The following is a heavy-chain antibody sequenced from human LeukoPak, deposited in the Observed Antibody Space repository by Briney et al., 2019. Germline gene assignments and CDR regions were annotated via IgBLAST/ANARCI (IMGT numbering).Heavy chain of an antibody. CDR3: ARGFPIDY. CDR1: GFTFNNSW. J-gene: IGHJ4*02. V-gene: IGHV3-7*04. CDR2: IKRDGSEK. Sequence: GGSLRLSCAASGFTFNNSWMNWVRQAPGKGLEWVANIKRDGSEKYYVDSVKGRFTISRDNAKNSLYLQMNSLRAEDTAVYYCARGFPIDYWGQGTLVTVSS.